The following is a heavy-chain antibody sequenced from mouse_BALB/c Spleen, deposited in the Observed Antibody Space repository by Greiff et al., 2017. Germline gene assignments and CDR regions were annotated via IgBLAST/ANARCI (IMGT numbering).Heavy chain of an antibody. J-gene: IGHJ3*01. CDR3: ARVGSSPAWFAY. Sequence: EVMLVESGGGLVQPGGSRKLSCAASGFTFSDYGMAWVRQAPGKGPEWVAFISNLAYSIYYADTVTGRFTISRENAKNTLYLEMSMLRSEDTARYYGARVGSSPAWFAYWGQGTLVTVSA. D-gene: IGHD1-1*01. V-gene: IGHV5-15*02. CDR1: GFTFSDYG. CDR2: ISNLAYSI.